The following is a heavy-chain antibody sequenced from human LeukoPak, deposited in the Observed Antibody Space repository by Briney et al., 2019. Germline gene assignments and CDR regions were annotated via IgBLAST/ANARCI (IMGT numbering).Heavy chain of an antibody. CDR1: GFTFSTYA. D-gene: IGHD6-13*01. Sequence: GGSLRLSCAASGFTFSTYAMHWVRQAPGKGLEWVAVISQNGNEKYYTDSVKGRFTISRDNSKNTLYLQMNSLRAEDTAVYYCARDLVPYSSSWYGAFDIWGQGTMVTVSS. J-gene: IGHJ3*02. CDR2: ISQNGNEK. V-gene: IGHV3-30*04. CDR3: ARDLVPYSSSWYGAFDI.